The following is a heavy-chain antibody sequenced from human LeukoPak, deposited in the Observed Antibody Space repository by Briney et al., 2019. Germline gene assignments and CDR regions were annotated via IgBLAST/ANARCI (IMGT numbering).Heavy chain of an antibody. CDR1: GFIFSTYS. CDR3: ARSEDYCSGGSCYAH. V-gene: IGHV3-21*06. CDR2: ITGSSNFI. J-gene: IGHJ4*02. Sequence: GGSLRLSCATSGFIFSTYSLNWVRQAPGKGLEWVSSITGSSNFIYYADSVKGRFTISRDNAKNSLFLQMNSLRAEDTAMYYCARSEDYCSGGSCYAHWGQGILVTVSS. D-gene: IGHD2-15*01.